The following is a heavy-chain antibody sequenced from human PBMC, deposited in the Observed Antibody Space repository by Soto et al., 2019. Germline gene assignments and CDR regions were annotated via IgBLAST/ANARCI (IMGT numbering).Heavy chain of an antibody. J-gene: IGHJ3*02. V-gene: IGHV4-34*01. Sequence: QVQLQQWGAGLLKPSETLSLTCAVYGGSFSGYYWSWIRQPPGKGLEWIGEINHSGSTNYNPSLKSRVTISVVTSKNQVALKLSSVTAADTAVYYCASTMVRGSGSNAFDIWGQGTMVTVSS. CDR2: INHSGST. CDR3: ASTMVRGSGSNAFDI. D-gene: IGHD3-10*01. CDR1: GGSFSGYY.